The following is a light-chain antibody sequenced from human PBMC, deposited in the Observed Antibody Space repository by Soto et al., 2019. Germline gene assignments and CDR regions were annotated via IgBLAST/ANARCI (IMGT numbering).Light chain of an antibody. CDR2: EVS. Sequence: QSALTQPASVSGSPGQSITISCTGTSSDVGGYNYVSWYQQHPGKAPKLMIYEVSNRPSGVSNRFTGSKSGNTASLTISGLQADDEAYYYCTSYTSSGTYVFGTGTKLTVL. CDR3: TSYTSSGTYV. V-gene: IGLV2-14*01. CDR1: SSDVGGYNY. J-gene: IGLJ1*01.